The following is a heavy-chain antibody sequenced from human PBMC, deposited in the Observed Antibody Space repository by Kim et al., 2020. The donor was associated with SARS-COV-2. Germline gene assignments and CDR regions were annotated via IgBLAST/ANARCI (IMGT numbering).Heavy chain of an antibody. CDR2: IYYSGST. D-gene: IGHD2-15*01. Sequence: SETLSLTCTVSGGSISSYYWSWIRQPPGKGLEWIGYIYYSGSTNYNPSLKSRVTISVDTSKNQFSLKLSSVTAADTAVYYCARAGYCSGGSCYSDWGQGTLVTVSS. V-gene: IGHV4-59*01. J-gene: IGHJ4*02. CDR3: ARAGYCSGGSCYSD. CDR1: GGSISSYY.